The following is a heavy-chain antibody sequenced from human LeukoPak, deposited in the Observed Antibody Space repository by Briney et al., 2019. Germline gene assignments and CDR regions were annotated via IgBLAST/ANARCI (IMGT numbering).Heavy chain of an antibody. V-gene: IGHV3-74*01. CDR2: INSDGSTT. J-gene: IGHJ6*02. CDR1: GFSFSSSW. D-gene: IGHD3-16*01. Sequence: GGCLRLSCAASGFSFSSSWMHWVRPAPGTGLVWVSRINSDGSTTNYADSVKGRFTISRDNAMSTLYLQMNSLRAEDTAVYYCARDFGPYGMDVWGQGTTVTVSS. CDR3: ARDFGPYGMDV.